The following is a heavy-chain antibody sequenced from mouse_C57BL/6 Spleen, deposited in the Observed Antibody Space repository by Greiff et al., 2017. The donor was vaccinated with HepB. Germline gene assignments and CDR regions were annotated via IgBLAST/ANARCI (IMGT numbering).Heavy chain of an antibody. V-gene: IGHV1-55*01. CDR2: IYPGSGST. Sequence: QVQLQHPGAELVKPGASVKMSCKASGYTFTSYWITWVKQRPGQGLEWIGDIYPGSGSTNYNEKFKSKATLTVDTSSSTAYMQLSSLTSEDSAVYYCARSYYGSSPYFDYWGQGTTLTVSS. D-gene: IGHD1-1*01. J-gene: IGHJ2*01. CDR3: ARSYYGSSPYFDY. CDR1: GYTFTSYW.